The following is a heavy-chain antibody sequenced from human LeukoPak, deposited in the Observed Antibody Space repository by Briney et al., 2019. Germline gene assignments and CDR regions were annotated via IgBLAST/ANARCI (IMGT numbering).Heavy chain of an antibody. J-gene: IGHJ5*02. D-gene: IGHD3-22*01. Sequence: SETLSLTCTVSGGSISNYFWSWIRQPAGKGLEWIGRIHTSGSTNYNPSLKSRVTMSEDTSKNQFSLKLSSVSAADTAVYYCARDRYYYDSSGYYAWFDPWGQGTLVTVSS. CDR3: ARDRYYYDSSGYYAWFDP. CDR2: IHTSGST. CDR1: GGSISNYF. V-gene: IGHV4-4*07.